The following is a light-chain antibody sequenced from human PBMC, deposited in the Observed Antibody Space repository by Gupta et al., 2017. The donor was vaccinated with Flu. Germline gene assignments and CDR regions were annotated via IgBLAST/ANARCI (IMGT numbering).Light chain of an antibody. CDR2: EVS. Sequence: QSALTQPPSVSGSPGQSVTISCTGTGSDVGTYNRVSWYRHPPGTAPKLIIYEVSKRPAGVPGRFSGAKSGNTASLTISGLQGEDAADYYCSSYTTTYTFVFGTGTKVTVL. CDR1: GSDVGTYNR. J-gene: IGLJ1*01. V-gene: IGLV2-18*02. CDR3: SSYTTTYTFV.